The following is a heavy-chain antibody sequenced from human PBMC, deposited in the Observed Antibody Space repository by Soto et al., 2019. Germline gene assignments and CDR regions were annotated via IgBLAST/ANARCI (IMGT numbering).Heavy chain of an antibody. V-gene: IGHV6-1*01. D-gene: IGHD2-8*01. J-gene: IGHJ4*02. CDR2: TYYRSKSYN. Sequence: SQTLSLTCAISGDSVSSNSAAWNWIRQSPSRGLEWLGRTYYRSKSYNDYAVSVKSRITINPYTYKNQFSLQLNSVTPEDTDVYYCARYNTKGECAFDYWGQGTLVTVSS. CDR3: ARYNTKGECAFDY. CDR1: GDSVSSNSAA.